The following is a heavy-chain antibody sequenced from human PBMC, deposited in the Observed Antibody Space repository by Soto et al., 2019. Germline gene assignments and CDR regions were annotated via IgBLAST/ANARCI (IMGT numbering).Heavy chain of an antibody. Sequence: EVQLLESGGGLAQPGGTLRLSCAASGITLSNYAMSWVRQAPGEGLEWVSSISGSGGSTYNADSVKGRLTISRDNSKNTVYLQLKSLRVADTAVYYCAKASYSSSFWYVDLWGRGTLVTVSS. V-gene: IGHV3-23*01. CDR1: GITLSNYA. CDR3: AKASYSSSFWYVDL. CDR2: ISGSGGST. J-gene: IGHJ2*01. D-gene: IGHD6-6*01.